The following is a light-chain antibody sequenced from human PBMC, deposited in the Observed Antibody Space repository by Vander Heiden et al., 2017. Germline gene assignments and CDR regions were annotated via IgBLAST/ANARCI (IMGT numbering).Light chain of an antibody. Sequence: SVLTQSPGILSLSPGEGVTLSCRASERVSANYLAWYQHRPGRAPRLLIYGASTRATGVPDRFSGSGSGTDFTLTVRRLEPEEFAIYYCQEEGCPSRTFGQGT. CDR2: GAS. J-gene: IGKJ1*01. CDR1: ERVSANY. V-gene: IGKV3-20*01. CDR3: QEEGCPSRT.